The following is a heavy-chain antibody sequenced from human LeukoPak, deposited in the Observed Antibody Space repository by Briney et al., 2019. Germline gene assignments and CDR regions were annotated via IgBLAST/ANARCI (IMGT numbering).Heavy chain of an antibody. CDR1: GYSISSGYY. Sequence: PSETLSLTCTVSGYSISSGYYWGWIRQPPGKGLEWIGSIYHSGSTYYNPSLKSRVTISVDTSKNQFSLKLSSVPAADTAVYYCARAAVRRENFDYWGQGTLVTVSS. CDR3: ARAAVRRENFDY. J-gene: IGHJ4*02. V-gene: IGHV4-38-2*02. CDR2: IYHSGST.